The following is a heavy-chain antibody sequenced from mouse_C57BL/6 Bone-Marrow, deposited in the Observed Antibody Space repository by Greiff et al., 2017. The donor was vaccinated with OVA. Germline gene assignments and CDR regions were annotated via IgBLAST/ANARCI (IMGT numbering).Heavy chain of an antibody. CDR1: GYTFTSYW. CDR2: IYPGSGST. V-gene: IGHV1-55*01. D-gene: IGHD2-2*01. Sequence: QVQLQQPGAELVKPGASVKMSCKASGYTFTSYWITWVKQRPGQGLEWIGDIYPGSGSTNYNEKFKSKATLTVDTSSSTAYMQLSSLTSEDSAVYYCARGNGWQDAYYAMDYWGQGTSVTVSS. J-gene: IGHJ4*01. CDR3: ARGNGWQDAYYAMDY.